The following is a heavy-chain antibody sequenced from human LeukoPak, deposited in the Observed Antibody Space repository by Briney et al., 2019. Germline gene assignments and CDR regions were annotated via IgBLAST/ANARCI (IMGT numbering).Heavy chain of an antibody. CDR2: INSDGSSR. D-gene: IGHD1-26*01. Sequence: PGGSLRLSCAASGFTFSSYWMHWVRQAPGTGRVWVSRINSDGSSRRYADSVKGRFTISGDNAKNTLYLQMNSLRAEDTALYYCARGVVGATFFDYWGQGTLVTVSS. J-gene: IGHJ4*02. CDR3: ARGVVGATFFDY. V-gene: IGHV3-74*01. CDR1: GFTFSSYW.